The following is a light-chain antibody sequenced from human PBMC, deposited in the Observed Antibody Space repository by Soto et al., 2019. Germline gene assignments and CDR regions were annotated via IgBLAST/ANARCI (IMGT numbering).Light chain of an antibody. J-gene: IGLJ1*01. CDR3: NSYTSRYTFV. V-gene: IGLV2-14*01. CDR1: SSDVGGYNY. Sequence: QSVLTQPASVSGSPGQSITISCTGTSSDVGGYNYVSWYQQHPGKAPKRMIYEVNKRPSEVSNRFSGSKSGNTASLTISGLQPEDEADYYCNSYTSRYTFVLGTGTKLTVL. CDR2: EVN.